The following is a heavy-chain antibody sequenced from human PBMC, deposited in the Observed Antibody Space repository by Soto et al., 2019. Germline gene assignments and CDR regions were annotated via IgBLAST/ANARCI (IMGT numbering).Heavy chain of an antibody. CDR1: GLGFSVYA. D-gene: IGHD4-17*01. V-gene: IGHV3-23*01. J-gene: IGHJ4*02. Sequence: EVQLLESGGGLAQPGGSLRLSCAASGLGFSVYAMTWVRQAPGMGLEWVSTVSGTGTNTYYADSVEGRFTISRDNSKNTFYLQMNSLRADDTAVYYCAKARDRDYGGNSRRFDYWGQGTLVTVSS. CDR3: AKARDRDYGGNSRRFDY. CDR2: VSGTGTNT.